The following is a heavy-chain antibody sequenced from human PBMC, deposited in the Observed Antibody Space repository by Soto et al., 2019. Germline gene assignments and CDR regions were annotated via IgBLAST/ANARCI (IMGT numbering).Heavy chain of an antibody. Sequence: EAQLVESGGGLSQPGGSLRLSCAASGFTFRSYWMHWVRQVPGKGLVWVSRIDSDGSETNYADSVKGRFTISRDNAXXXXXXXXXXXXXXXXXXXXXXXXXAXXGTHLYFYGLDAWGQGTTVTVSS. V-gene: IGHV3-74*01. J-gene: IGHJ6*01. CDR1: GFTFRSYW. CDR2: IDSDGSET. CDR3: XXXXAXXGTHLYFYGLDA.